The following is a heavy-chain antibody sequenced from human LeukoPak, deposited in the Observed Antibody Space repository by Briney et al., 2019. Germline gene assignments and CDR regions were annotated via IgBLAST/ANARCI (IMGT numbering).Heavy chain of an antibody. CDR1: GFTFSSYS. J-gene: IGHJ4*02. CDR2: IWYDGSNK. D-gene: IGHD3-16*01. CDR3: AREFAGGAFDY. Sequence: GGSLRLSCAASGFTFSSYSMHWVRQAPGKGLEWVAVIWYDGSNKYYADSVKGRFTISRDNSKNTLYLQMNSLRAEDTAVYYCAREFAGGAFDYWGQGTLVTVSS. V-gene: IGHV3-33*08.